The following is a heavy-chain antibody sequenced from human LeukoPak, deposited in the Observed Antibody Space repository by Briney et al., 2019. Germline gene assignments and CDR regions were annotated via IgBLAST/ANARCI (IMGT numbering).Heavy chain of an antibody. D-gene: IGHD3-9*01. V-gene: IGHV1-69*06. CDR2: IIPIFGTA. Sequence: GASVKVSCKASGGTFSSYAISWVRQAPGQGLEWMGGIIPIFGTANYAQKFQGRVTITADKSTSTAYMELSSLRSEDTAVYYCARNSNAYFDYLRPYYMDVWGKGTTVTVSS. CDR3: ARNSNAYFDYLRPYYMDV. J-gene: IGHJ6*03. CDR1: GGTFSSYA.